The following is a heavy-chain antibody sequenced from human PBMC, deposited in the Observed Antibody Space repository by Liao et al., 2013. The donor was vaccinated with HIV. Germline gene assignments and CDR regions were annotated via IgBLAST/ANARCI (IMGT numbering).Heavy chain of an antibody. Sequence: QVQLRESGPGLVKPSETLSLTCTVSGGSISSYYWNWIRQPAGKGLEWIGRIYGGGSTNYNPSLKSRVTMSLDTSKNQFSLKLTSVTAADTAVYYCARDSRWRGYYDSSGSRFDPWGQGTLVTVSS. CDR1: GGSISSYY. D-gene: IGHD3-22*01. CDR3: ARDSRWRGYYDSSGSRFDP. CDR2: IYGGGST. V-gene: IGHV4-4*07. J-gene: IGHJ5*02.